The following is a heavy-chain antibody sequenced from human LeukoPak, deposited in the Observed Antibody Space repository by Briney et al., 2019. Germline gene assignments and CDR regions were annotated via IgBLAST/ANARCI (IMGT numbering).Heavy chain of an antibody. CDR1: GFTFSSYW. V-gene: IGHV3-7*01. Sequence: GGSLRLSCAAAGFTFSSYWMSWVRQAPGKGLEWVANIKQDGSEKYYVDSVKGRFTISRDNAKNSLYLQMNSLRAEDTAVYYCARVTTYGSGSYYNGAFDYWGQGTLVTVSS. D-gene: IGHD3-10*01. CDR3: ARVTTYGSGSYYNGAFDY. CDR2: IKQDGSEK. J-gene: IGHJ4*02.